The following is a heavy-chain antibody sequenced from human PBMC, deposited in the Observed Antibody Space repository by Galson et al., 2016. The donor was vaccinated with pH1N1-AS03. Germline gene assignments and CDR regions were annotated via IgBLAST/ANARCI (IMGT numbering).Heavy chain of an antibody. CDR2: ISYSGST. Sequence: ETLSLTCTVPGVSITSPTYYWGWIRQPPGKGLEWIGTISYSGSTYYNPSLKSRVAMSVDPSKNQFSLKLNSVTAADTAVYYCARQTWRITTPNWFDPWDQGTLVTVSS. J-gene: IGHJ5*02. V-gene: IGHV4-39*01. CDR3: ARQTWRITTPNWFDP. D-gene: IGHD3-16*01. CDR1: GVSITSPTYY.